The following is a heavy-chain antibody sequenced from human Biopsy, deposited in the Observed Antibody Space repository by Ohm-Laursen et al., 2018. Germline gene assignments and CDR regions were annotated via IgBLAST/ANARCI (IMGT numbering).Heavy chain of an antibody. CDR2: ISYSRDT. CDR1: GGSISSYY. V-gene: IGHV4-59*08. Sequence: GTLSLTCTVSGGSISSYYWMWIRQAPGKGLEWIGYISYSRDTNYNPSLKSRITISVDTSKNQFSLKLTSVTAADTAVYYCAKHGSGWTGDDAFHIWGQGTMVTVSS. D-gene: IGHD6-19*01. J-gene: IGHJ3*02. CDR3: AKHGSGWTGDDAFHI.